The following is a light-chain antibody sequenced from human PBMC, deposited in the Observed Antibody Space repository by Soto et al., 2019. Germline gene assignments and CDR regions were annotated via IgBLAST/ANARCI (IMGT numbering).Light chain of an antibody. Sequence: DIVMTQSPDSLTVSLGERATINCMSSQNILYFSSNKNFLGWYQQKPGLPPKVLINWASTREIGVPDRFSGSGSGTDFTLTISNLQAEDVAVYYCQQYYGFPLTFGGGTKVEI. J-gene: IGKJ4*01. CDR1: QNILYFSSNKNF. CDR2: WAS. V-gene: IGKV4-1*01. CDR3: QQYYGFPLT.